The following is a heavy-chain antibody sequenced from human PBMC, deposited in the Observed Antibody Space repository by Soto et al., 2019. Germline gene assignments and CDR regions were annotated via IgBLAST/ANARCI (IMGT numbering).Heavy chain of an antibody. J-gene: IGHJ5*02. D-gene: IGHD2-8*01. CDR2: MNPNSGNT. CDR1: GYTFTSYD. V-gene: IGHV1-8*01. Sequence: QVQLVQSGAEVQKPGASVKVSCKASGYTFTSYDINWVRQATGQGLEWMGWMNPNSGNTGYAQKFQGRVTMTRNTSISTAYMELSSLRSEDTAVYYCARGMVYAIKCWFDPWGQGTLVTVSS. CDR3: ARGMVYAIKCWFDP.